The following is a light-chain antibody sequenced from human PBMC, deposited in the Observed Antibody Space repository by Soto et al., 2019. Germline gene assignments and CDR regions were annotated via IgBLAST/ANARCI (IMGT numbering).Light chain of an antibody. CDR2: GAS. CDR3: QHYNNLWG. CDR1: QSVRSN. Sequence: EIVMTQSPATLSVSPRERVTLSCRASQSVRSNLAWYQQKPGQVPRVLIYGASTRAIGIPDRFSGSGSGTEFTLTISSLQSEDFAVYFCQHYNNLWGFGGGTKVEIK. V-gene: IGKV3-15*01. J-gene: IGKJ4*01.